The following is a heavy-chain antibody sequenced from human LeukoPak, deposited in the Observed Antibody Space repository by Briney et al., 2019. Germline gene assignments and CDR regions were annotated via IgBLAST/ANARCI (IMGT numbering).Heavy chain of an antibody. V-gene: IGHV3-7*01. Sequence: GGSLRLSCATSGFTFTRYWMSWIRQAPGKGLEWVANIKQDGSQQYYLDSVEGRFTISKDNAKNSLYLQMNNLRAEDTAVYYCSNGIYSSSYWGQGTLVTVSS. J-gene: IGHJ4*02. CDR2: IKQDGSQQ. CDR3: SNGIYSSSY. D-gene: IGHD6-6*01. CDR1: GFTFTRYW.